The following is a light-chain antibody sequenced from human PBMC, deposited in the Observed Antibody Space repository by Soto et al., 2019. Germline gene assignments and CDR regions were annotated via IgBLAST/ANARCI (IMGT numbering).Light chain of an antibody. CDR3: ASYTSSSTSVI. J-gene: IGLJ2*01. V-gene: IGLV2-14*01. CDR2: EVS. CDR1: SSDVGGYKY. Sequence: QSALTQPASVSGSPGQSITISCTGTSSDVGGYKYVSWYQQHPDKAPKLIIFEVSNRPSGISSRFSGSKSGNKASLTISGLQAEDEADYYCASYTSSSTSVIFGRGTKLTVL.